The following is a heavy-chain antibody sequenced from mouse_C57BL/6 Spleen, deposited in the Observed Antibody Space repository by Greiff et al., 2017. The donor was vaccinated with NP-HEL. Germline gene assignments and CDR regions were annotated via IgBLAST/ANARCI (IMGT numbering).Heavy chain of an antibody. CDR3: ARGDYGSRDAMDY. V-gene: IGHV1-64*01. CDR1: GYTFTSYW. Sequence: VQLQQPGAELVKPGASVKLSCKASGYTFTSYWMHWVKQRPGQGLEWIGMIHPNSGSTNYNEKFKSKATLTVDKSSSTAYMQLSSLTSEDSAVYYCARGDYGSRDAMDYWGQGTSVTVSS. D-gene: IGHD1-1*01. CDR2: IHPNSGST. J-gene: IGHJ4*01.